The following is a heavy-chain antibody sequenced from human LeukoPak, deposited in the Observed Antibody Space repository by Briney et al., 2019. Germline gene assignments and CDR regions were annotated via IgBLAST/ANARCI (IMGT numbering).Heavy chain of an antibody. CDR2: AADSGST. V-gene: IGHV4-61*03. D-gene: IGHD4-17*01. Sequence: SETLSLTCTASVYSISVVYHWGWIRQPPGKGLEWIGYAADSGSTNYNPSLKRRVPISVDSSTNHFSLRLTSVTAADTAIYYCAAMTTVTMYSYFFDSWGQGTLLTVSS. CDR3: AAMTTVTMYSYFFDS. J-gene: IGHJ4*02. CDR1: VYSISVVYH.